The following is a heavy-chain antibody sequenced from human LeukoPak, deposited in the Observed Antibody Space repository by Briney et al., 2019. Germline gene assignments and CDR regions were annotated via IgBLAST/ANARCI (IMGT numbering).Heavy chain of an antibody. D-gene: IGHD3-16*01. CDR3: ARDQGEEFDF. CDR1: GFTFKSYW. CDR2: IKQDESER. J-gene: IGHJ4*02. Sequence: GGSLRLSCAASGFTFKSYWMSWVRQAPGKGLEWVANIKQDESERYYVDSVKGRFTISRDNANNSLYLQMNSLRAEDTDVYYCARDQGEEFDFWGQGTLVTVSS. V-gene: IGHV3-7*01.